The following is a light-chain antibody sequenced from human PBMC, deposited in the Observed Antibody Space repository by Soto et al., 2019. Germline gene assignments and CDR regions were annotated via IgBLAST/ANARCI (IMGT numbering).Light chain of an antibody. J-gene: IGLJ2*01. CDR1: SSNIGAGYD. CDR3: QSDDSSLSGAVV. V-gene: IGLV1-40*01. Sequence: QSVLTQPPSVSGAPGQRVTISCTGSSSNIGAGYDVHWYQQLPGTAPKLLIYVNSNRPSGVPDRFSGSTSGTSASLAITGLQADEEADYYCQSDDSSLSGAVVFGGGTKLTVL. CDR2: VNS.